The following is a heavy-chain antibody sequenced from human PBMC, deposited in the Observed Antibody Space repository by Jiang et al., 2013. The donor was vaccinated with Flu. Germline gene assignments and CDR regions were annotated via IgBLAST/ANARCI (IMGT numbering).Heavy chain of an antibody. CDR3: ARVEYSGRWRAFDP. CDR2: IKANNGGT. Sequence: SGAEVKKPGASVKVSCKSSGYTFSDYYIHWVRQAPGQGLEWMGWIKANNGGTDYAQKFQGRVTMTRDTSITTAYMELSSLRSDDTAVYFCARVEYSGRWRAFDPWGRGTLVTVSS. V-gene: IGHV1-2*02. J-gene: IGHJ5*02. D-gene: IGHD5-12*01. CDR1: GYTFSDYY.